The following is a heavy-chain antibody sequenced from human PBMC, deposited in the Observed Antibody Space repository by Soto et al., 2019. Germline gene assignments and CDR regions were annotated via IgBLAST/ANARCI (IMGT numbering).Heavy chain of an antibody. D-gene: IGHD5-18*01. CDR3: ASREYSYGYSPYYYGMDV. J-gene: IGHJ6*02. Sequence: GASVKVSCKASGGTFSSYAISWVRQAPGQGLEWMGGIIPIFGTANYAQKFQGRVTITADESTSTAYMELSSLRSEDTAVYYCASREYSYGYSPYYYGMDVWGQGTTVTVSS. CDR1: GGTFSSYA. CDR2: IIPIFGTA. V-gene: IGHV1-69*13.